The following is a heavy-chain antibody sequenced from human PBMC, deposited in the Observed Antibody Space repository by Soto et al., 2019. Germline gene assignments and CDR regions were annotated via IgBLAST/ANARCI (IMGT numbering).Heavy chain of an antibody. Sequence: QVQLVESGGGVVQPGRSLRLTCAASGLRFSLYGMHWVRQAPGKGLEWVALIRNDGSNKYYGDSVKGRFTISRDNSKNTVYLQMDRLGAEDTAIYYCVTDGPGTHGPFEYWGQGLLVTVSS. J-gene: IGHJ4*02. V-gene: IGHV3-33*01. CDR3: VTDGPGTHGPFEY. CDR2: IRNDGSNK. CDR1: GLRFSLYG.